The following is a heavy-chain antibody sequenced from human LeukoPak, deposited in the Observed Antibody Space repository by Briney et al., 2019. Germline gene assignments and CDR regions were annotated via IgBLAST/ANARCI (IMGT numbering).Heavy chain of an antibody. CDR3: ARARAEDITIFGVVTFGYFDY. CDR2: IHYRGNT. CDR1: GGSFSGYY. Sequence: PSETLSLTCAVYGGSFSGYYWGWIRQTPGKGLEWIGSIHYRGNTYYNPSLKSRVTISVDTSSSQFSLNLNSVTAADTAVYYCARARAEDITIFGVVTFGYFDYWGQGTLVTVSS. J-gene: IGHJ4*02. V-gene: IGHV4-34*01. D-gene: IGHD3-3*01.